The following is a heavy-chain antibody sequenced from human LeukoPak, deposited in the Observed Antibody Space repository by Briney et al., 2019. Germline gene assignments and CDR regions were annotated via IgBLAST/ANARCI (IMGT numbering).Heavy chain of an antibody. Sequence: GGSLRLSCAASGFTFSSNYMSWVRQARGKGLEGVSVIYSGGSTYYADSVKGRFTISRDNSKNTLYLQMNSLRAEDTAVYYCARVLFIAVALDYWGQGTLVTVSS. CDR2: IYSGGST. D-gene: IGHD6-19*01. CDR3: ARVLFIAVALDY. J-gene: IGHJ4*02. CDR1: GFTFSSNY. V-gene: IGHV3-66*01.